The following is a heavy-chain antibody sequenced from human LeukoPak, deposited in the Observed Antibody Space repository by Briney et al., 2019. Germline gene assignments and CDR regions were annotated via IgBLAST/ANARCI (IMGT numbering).Heavy chain of an antibody. V-gene: IGHV1-2*02. D-gene: IGHD3-9*01. CDR2: INPNSGGT. Sequence: ASVKVSCKASGYTFTGYYMHWVRQAPGQGLEWMGWINPNSGGTNYAQKFQGRVTMTRDTSISTAYMERSRMRSDDTAVYYCARDLRYFDWLLYDAFDIWGQGTMVTVSS. J-gene: IGHJ3*02. CDR1: GYTFTGYY. CDR3: ARDLRYFDWLLYDAFDI.